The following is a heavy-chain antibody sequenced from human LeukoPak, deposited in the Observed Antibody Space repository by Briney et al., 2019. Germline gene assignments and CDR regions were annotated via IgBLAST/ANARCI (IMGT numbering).Heavy chain of an antibody. J-gene: IGHJ4*02. D-gene: IGHD1-26*01. CDR2: VSANGGTT. V-gene: IGHV3-23*01. CDR1: GFTFSCCA. CDR3: AKENHGIVGATTLIDY. Sequence: AGGSLRLSCAASGFTFSCCAMHWVRQAPGKGLEWVSAVSANGGTTHYADSVKGRFTTFRDNSKNTLYLQMNSLRAEDTAVYYCAKENHGIVGATTLIDYWGQGTLVTVSS.